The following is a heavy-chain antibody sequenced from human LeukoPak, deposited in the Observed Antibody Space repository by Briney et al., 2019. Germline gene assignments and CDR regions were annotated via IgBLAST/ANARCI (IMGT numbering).Heavy chain of an antibody. CDR1: GDSVSSRSCH. V-gene: IGHV4-39*07. CDR3: ARDLSSHGFDY. J-gene: IGHJ4*02. Sequence: SETLSLTCSVSGDSVSSRSCHWGWIRQPPGKGLEWIGSIYYSGNTYYNPSLESRVTMSVDKSKNQFSLILTSVTAADTAVYYCARDLSSHGFDYWGQGALVTVSS. CDR2: IYYSGNT. D-gene: IGHD6-13*01.